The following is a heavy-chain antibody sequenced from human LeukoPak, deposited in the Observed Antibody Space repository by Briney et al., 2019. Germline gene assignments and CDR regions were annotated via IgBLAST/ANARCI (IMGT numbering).Heavy chain of an antibody. D-gene: IGHD2-2*01. CDR1: GGTFSSYA. CDR3: ARAIVVVPAATLYYYYGMDV. CDR2: IIPIFGTA. Sequence: SVKVSCKASGGTFSSYAISWVRQAPGQGLEWMGGIIPIFGTANYAQKFQGRVTITADESTSTAYMELSSLRSEDTAVYYCARAIVVVPAATLYYYYGMDVWGQGTTVTVSS. J-gene: IGHJ6*02. V-gene: IGHV1-69*01.